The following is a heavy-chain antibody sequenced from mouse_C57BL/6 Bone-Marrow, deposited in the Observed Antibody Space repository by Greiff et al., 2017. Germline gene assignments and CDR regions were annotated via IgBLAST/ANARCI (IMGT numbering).Heavy chain of an antibody. V-gene: IGHV3-6*01. D-gene: IGHD2-1*01. CDR2: ISYDGSN. Sequence: VQLQQSGPGLVKPSQSLSLTCSVTGYSITSGYYWNWIRQFPGNKLEWMGYISYDGSNNYNPSLKNRISITRATSKNQFFLKLNSVTTEDTATYYCARGGNPYAMDYWGQGTSVTVSS. CDR3: ARGGNPYAMDY. CDR1: GYSITSGYY. J-gene: IGHJ4*01.